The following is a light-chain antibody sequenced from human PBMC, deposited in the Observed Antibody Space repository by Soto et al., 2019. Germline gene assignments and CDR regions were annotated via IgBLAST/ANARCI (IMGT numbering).Light chain of an antibody. CDR2: DVS. V-gene: IGLV2-14*01. CDR3: ATCNSSLSAVV. J-gene: IGLJ3*02. Sequence: QSALTQPASVSGSPGQSITVSCTGTSSDVGGHNYVSWFQQHPGQAPKLMIYDVSNRPSGVSQLFSASKSGNTASLTISGLHAEDEDDYYCATCNSSLSAVVVGGGTKLTVL. CDR1: SSDVGGHNY.